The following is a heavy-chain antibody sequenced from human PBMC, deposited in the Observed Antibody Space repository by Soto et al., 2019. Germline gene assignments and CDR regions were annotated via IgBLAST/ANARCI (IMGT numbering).Heavy chain of an antibody. V-gene: IGHV5-10-1*01. D-gene: IGHD3-10*01. J-gene: IGHJ6*02. CDR3: AREYYYGSGSYSGDGLDV. CDR2: IDTSDSYT. CDR1: GYSFTSFW. Sequence: EVQLVQSGPEVKKPGESLRISCKASGYSFTSFWISWVRQMPGKGLEWMGRIDTSDSYTNYSPSFQGHVTISVDKSFSTAYLQWSSLKASDTALYYCAREYYYGSGSYSGDGLDVWGQGTTVTVSS.